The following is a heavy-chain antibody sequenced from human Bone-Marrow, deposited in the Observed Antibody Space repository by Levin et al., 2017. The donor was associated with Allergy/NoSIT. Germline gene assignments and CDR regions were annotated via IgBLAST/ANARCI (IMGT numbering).Heavy chain of an antibody. J-gene: IGHJ5*02. CDR3: AWTPQQWLVRRGWFDP. V-gene: IGHV1-69*13. Sequence: SVKVSCKASGGTFSSYAISWVRQAPGQGLEWMGGIIPIFGTANYAQKFQGRVTITADESTSTAYMELSSLRSEDTAVYYCAWTPQQWLVRRGWFDPWGQGTLVTVSS. CDR1: GGTFSSYA. CDR2: IIPIFGTA. D-gene: IGHD6-19*01.